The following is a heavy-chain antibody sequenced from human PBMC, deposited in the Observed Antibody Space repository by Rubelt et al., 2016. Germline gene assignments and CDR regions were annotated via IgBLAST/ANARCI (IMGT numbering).Heavy chain of an antibody. V-gene: IGHV3-30*03. CDR2: ISYDGSNK. CDR1: GLTFNDAW. J-gene: IGHJ4*02. Sequence: VQLVESGGGLVKPGGSLRLSCAVSGLTFNDAWMNWVRQAPGKGLEWVAVISYDGSNKYYADSVKGRFTISRDKSKNTRYLQMNSLGAEDTAVYYCARPGGGYWGQGTLVTVSS. D-gene: IGHD3-16*01. CDR3: ARPGGGY.